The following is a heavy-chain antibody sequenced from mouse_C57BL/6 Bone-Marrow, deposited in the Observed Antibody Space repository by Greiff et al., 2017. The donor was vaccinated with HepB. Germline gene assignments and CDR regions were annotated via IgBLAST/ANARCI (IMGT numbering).Heavy chain of an antibody. V-gene: IGHV1-72*01. CDR1: GYTFTSYW. CDR2: IDPYSGGT. CDR3: ASSGRDY. Sequence: VQLQQSGAELVKPGASVKLSCKASGYTFTSYWMHWVKQRPGRGLEWIGRIDPYSGGTKYNEKFKSKATLTVDKPSSTAYMQLSSLTSEDSAVYYCASSGRDYWGQGTSVTVAS. J-gene: IGHJ4*01. D-gene: IGHD3-2*02.